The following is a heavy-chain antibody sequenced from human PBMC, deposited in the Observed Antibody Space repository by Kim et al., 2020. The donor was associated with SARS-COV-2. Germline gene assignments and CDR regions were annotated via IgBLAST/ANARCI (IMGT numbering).Heavy chain of an antibody. D-gene: IGHD2-8*01. CDR2: ISYDGSNK. Sequence: GGSLRLSCAASGFTFSSYGMHWVRQAPGKGLEWVAVISYDGSNKYYADSVKGRFTISRDNSKNTLYLQMNSLRAEDTAVYYCAKGQGYCTNGVCYKPEDFDYWGQGTLVTVSS. CDR3: AKGQGYCTNGVCYKPEDFDY. J-gene: IGHJ4*02. CDR1: GFTFSSYG. V-gene: IGHV3-30*18.